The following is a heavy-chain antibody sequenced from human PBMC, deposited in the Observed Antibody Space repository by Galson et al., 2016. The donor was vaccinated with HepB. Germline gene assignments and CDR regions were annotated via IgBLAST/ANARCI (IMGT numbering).Heavy chain of an antibody. CDR2: VSGAGDKT. CDR3: AKDRGYRYTYPEYFQS. Sequence: SLRLSCAASGFTFSYFAMTWVRQAPGKGLEWVTSVSGAGDKTYYADSVKGRFTISRDNSNSTLYLQMKSLRADDTAIYYCAKDRGYRYTYPEYFQSWGQGTLVVVSS. J-gene: IGHJ1*01. D-gene: IGHD5-18*01. CDR1: GFTFSYFA. V-gene: IGHV3-23*01.